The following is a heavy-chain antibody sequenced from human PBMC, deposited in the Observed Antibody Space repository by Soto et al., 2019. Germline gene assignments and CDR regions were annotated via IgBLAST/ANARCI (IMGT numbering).Heavy chain of an antibody. CDR1: GGSISSGGYY. CDR2: IYYSGST. J-gene: IGHJ3*02. Sequence: SETLSLTCTVSGGSISSGGYYWSWIRQHPGKGLEWIGYIYYSGSTYYNPSLKSRVTISVDTSKNQFSLKLSSVTAAETAVYYCARRGVVTAIRAFDIWGQGTMVTVS. D-gene: IGHD2-21*02. CDR3: ARRGVVTAIRAFDI. V-gene: IGHV4-31*03.